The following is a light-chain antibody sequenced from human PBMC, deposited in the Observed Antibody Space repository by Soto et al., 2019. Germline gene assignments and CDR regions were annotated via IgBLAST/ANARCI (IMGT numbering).Light chain of an antibody. CDR2: AAS. CDR3: QQSYSTPRT. J-gene: IGKJ1*01. Sequence: DIQMTQSPSFVSASVGDRVTITCRASQSISSYLNWYQQKPGKVPKLLIYAASSLQSGVPSRFSGSGSGTDFTLTISSLQPEDFATYYCQQSYSTPRTFGQGTKVEIK. V-gene: IGKV1-39*01. CDR1: QSISSY.